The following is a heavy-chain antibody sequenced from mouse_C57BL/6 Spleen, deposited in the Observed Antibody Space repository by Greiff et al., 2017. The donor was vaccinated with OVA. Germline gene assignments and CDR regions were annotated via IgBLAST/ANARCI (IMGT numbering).Heavy chain of an antibody. CDR2: IDPSDSYT. D-gene: IGHD2-2*01. Sequence: QVQLQQPGAELVKPGASVKLSCKASGYTFTSYWMQWVKQRPGQGLEWIGEIDPSDSYTNYNQKFKGKATLTVDTSSSTAYMQLSSLTSEDSAVDYCARRRLRRDYYAMDYWGQGTSVTVSS. CDR1: GYTFTSYW. V-gene: IGHV1-50*01. J-gene: IGHJ4*01. CDR3: ARRRLRRDYYAMDY.